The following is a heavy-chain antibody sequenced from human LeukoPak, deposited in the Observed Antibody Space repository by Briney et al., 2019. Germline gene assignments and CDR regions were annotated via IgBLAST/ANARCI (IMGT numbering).Heavy chain of an antibody. J-gene: IGHJ4*02. Sequence: GGSLRLSCAASGLPFSSYWMGWVRQAPGKGLEWVANINQGGSEKRYVDSVKGRFTISRDNTKNSLYLQMNSLRAEDTAVYYCARIDSGNSGYFDYWGQGTLVTVSS. CDR1: GLPFSSYW. V-gene: IGHV3-7*01. D-gene: IGHD1-26*01. CDR3: ARIDSGNSGYFDY. CDR2: INQGGSEK.